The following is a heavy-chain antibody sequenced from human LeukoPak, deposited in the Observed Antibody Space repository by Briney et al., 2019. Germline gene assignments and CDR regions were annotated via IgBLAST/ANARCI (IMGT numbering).Heavy chain of an antibody. V-gene: IGHV3-33*06. CDR3: AKDAQRGFDYSNSLEY. CDR1: KFTFSHYG. J-gene: IGHJ4*02. CDR2: IWSDGTNQ. D-gene: IGHD4-11*01. Sequence: PGRSLRLSCAASKFTFSHYGMHWVRQAPGKGLQWVAVIWSDGTNQYYADSVKGRFTISRDNSNKMVYLQMSSLRADDTGVYYCAKDAQRGFDYSNSLEYWGQGALVIVSS.